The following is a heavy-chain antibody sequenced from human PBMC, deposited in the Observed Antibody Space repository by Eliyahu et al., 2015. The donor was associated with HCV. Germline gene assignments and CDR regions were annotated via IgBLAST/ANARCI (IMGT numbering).Heavy chain of an antibody. J-gene: IGHJ4*02. CDR2: IYYSGST. D-gene: IGHD4-17*01. CDR1: GGSISSSSYY. V-gene: IGHV4-39*01. Sequence: QLQLQESGPGLVKPSETLSLTCTVSGGSISSSSYYWGWIRQPPGKGLEWIGSIYYSGSTYYNPSLKSRVTISVDTSKNQFSLKLSSVTAADTAVYYCARITYGDYPFDYWGQGTLVTVSS. CDR3: ARITYGDYPFDY.